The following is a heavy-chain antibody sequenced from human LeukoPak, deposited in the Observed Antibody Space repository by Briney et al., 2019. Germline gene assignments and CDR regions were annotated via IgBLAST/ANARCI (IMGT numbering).Heavy chain of an antibody. CDR2: IYYSGST. V-gene: IGHV4-59*01. Sequence: SETVSLTCTGSGGSISSYYWSWLRQPPGKGLEWIGYIYYSGSTNCNPSLKSRVTISVDTSKNQFSLKLSSVTAADTAVYYCARALDYFDYWGQGTLVTVSS. J-gene: IGHJ4*02. CDR1: GGSISSYY. CDR3: ARALDYFDY.